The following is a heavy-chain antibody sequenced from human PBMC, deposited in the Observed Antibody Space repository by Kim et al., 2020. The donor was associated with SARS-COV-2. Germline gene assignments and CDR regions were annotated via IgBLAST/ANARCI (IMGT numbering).Heavy chain of an antibody. V-gene: IGHV3-9*01. J-gene: IGHJ4*02. CDR1: GFRFGDYA. D-gene: IGHD3-3*01. Sequence: GGSLRLSCLASGFRFGDYAMHWVRQVPGQGLEWVAGISSTSGSIGYADSVNGRFTISRDNAKNSLYLEINSLRPEDTALYYCAKDWGGYYYFDSWGPGTL. CDR3: AKDWGGYYYFDS. CDR2: ISSTSGSI.